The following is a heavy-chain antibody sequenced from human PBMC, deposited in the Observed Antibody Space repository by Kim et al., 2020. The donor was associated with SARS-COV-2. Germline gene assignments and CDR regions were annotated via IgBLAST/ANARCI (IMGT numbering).Heavy chain of an antibody. CDR3: ASIVEDSAHFDY. CDR1: GFTFSDYY. D-gene: IGHD6-6*01. CDR2: ISSSSSYT. J-gene: IGHJ4*02. Sequence: GGSLRLSCAASGFTFSDYYMSWIRQAPGKGLEWVSYISSSSSYTNYADSVKGRFTISRDNAKNSLYLQMNSLRAEDTAVYYCASIVEDSAHFDYWGQGTLVTVSS. V-gene: IGHV3-11*06.